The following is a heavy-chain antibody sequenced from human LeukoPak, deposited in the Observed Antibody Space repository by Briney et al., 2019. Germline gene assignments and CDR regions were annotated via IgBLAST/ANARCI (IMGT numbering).Heavy chain of an antibody. V-gene: IGHV3-30-3*01. CDR3: ARAEGYDFWSGYYGMNDY. CDR1: GFTFSSYA. CDR2: ISYDGSNK. D-gene: IGHD3-3*01. Sequence: GGSLRLSCAASGFTFSSYAVHWVRQAPGKGLEWVAVISYDGSNKYYADSVKGRFTISRDNSKNTLYLQMNSLRAEDTAVYYCARAEGYDFWSGYYGMNDYWGQGTLVTVSS. J-gene: IGHJ4*02.